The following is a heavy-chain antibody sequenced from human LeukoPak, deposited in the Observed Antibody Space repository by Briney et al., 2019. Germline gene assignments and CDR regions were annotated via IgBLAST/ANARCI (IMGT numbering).Heavy chain of an antibody. Sequence: ASVKVSCKASGYTFTSYDINWVRQATGQGLEWMGWMNPNSGNTGYAQKFQGRVTMTRNASISTAYMELSSLRSEDTAVYYCARGATAYCGGDCSLFDPWGREPWSPSPQ. J-gene: IGHJ5*02. CDR2: MNPNSGNT. V-gene: IGHV1-8*01. CDR3: ARGATAYCGGDCSLFDP. D-gene: IGHD2-21*02. CDR1: GYTFTSYD.